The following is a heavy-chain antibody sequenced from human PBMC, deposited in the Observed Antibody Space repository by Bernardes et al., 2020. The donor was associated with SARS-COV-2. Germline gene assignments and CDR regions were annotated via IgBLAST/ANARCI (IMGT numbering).Heavy chain of an antibody. V-gene: IGHV3-64D*06. J-gene: IGHJ4*02. Sequence: GGSLRLSCSASGFTFRSHAMQWVRQAPGKGPVYVTGISSDGSNTYYVDSVKGRFTISRDNSRNTLYLEMSSLRVDDTAVYYCVNSFSQAATGTFTWGQGTLVTVSS. CDR2: ISSDGSNT. CDR3: VNSFSQAATGTFT. CDR1: GFTFRSHA. D-gene: IGHD1-7*01.